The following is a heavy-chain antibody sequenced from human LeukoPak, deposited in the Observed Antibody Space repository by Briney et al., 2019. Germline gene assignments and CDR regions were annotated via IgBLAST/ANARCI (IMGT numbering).Heavy chain of an antibody. J-gene: IGHJ4*02. V-gene: IGHV3-74*01. Sequence: PGGSLRLSCAASGFTFSSYWMHWVRQAPGKGLVWVSRINTDGSSTSYAGSVKGRFTISRDNAKNTLYLQMNSLRAEDTAVYYCARGWTSGYAIDYWGQGTLVTVSS. CDR2: INTDGSST. D-gene: IGHD3-22*01. CDR1: GFTFSSYW. CDR3: ARGWTSGYAIDY.